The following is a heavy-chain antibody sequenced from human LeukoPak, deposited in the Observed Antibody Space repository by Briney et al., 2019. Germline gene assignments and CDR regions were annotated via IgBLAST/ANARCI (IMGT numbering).Heavy chain of an antibody. CDR2: ISHSGRTI. Sequence: TGGSLRLSCAASGFTFSNYNMNWVRQAPGKGLEWVSYISHSGRTIYYADSVKGRFTISRDNAKNSLYLQMNSLRAEDTAVYYCARGVGSSWPGWFDPWGQGTLVTVSS. D-gene: IGHD6-13*01. CDR3: ARGVGSSWPGWFDP. J-gene: IGHJ5*02. CDR1: GFTFSNYN. V-gene: IGHV3-48*04.